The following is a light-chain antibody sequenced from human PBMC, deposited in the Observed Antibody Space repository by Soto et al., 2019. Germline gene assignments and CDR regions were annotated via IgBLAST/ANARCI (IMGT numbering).Light chain of an antibody. V-gene: IGLV1-40*01. CDR1: SSNIGAGYD. Sequence: QSVLTQPPSVSGAAGERVTISCTGSSSNIGAGYDVHWYQQLPGTAPKLLIYGNSNRPSGVPDRFSGSKSGTSASLAITGXXXXXEADYYCQSYDSSLSAPLFRGGTKLTVL. CDR3: QSYDSSLSAPL. J-gene: IGLJ2*01. CDR2: GNS.